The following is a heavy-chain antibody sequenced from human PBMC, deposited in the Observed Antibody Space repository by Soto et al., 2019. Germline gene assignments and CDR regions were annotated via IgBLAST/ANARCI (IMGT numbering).Heavy chain of an antibody. CDR2: LYTDGSRT. V-gene: IGHV3-74*01. CDR3: ARGAGGYYYIDA. Sequence: EVQLVESGGGLVQPGGSLRLSCAASGFTFSSYWMHWVRQVPGKGLVWVSRLYTDGSRTSYADSVKGRFTISRDNAKNTLYLQMNSLRAEDTAVYYCARGAGGYYYIDAWGKVTTVTVSS. CDR1: GFTFSSYW. J-gene: IGHJ6*03. D-gene: IGHD3-10*01.